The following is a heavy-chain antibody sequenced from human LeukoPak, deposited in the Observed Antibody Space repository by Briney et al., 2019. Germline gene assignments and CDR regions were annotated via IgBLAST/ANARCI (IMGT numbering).Heavy chain of an antibody. CDR1: GYSISSGYY. J-gene: IGHJ4*02. Sequence: SETLSLTCTVSGYSISSGYYWGWIRQPPGKGLEWIGSIYHSGSTYYNPSLKSRITISVDTSKNQFSLKLSSVTAADTAVYFCARPKRGDSTSWYVDFWGQGTLVTVSS. V-gene: IGHV4-38-2*02. CDR3: ARPKRGDSTSWYVDF. CDR2: IYHSGST. D-gene: IGHD6-13*01.